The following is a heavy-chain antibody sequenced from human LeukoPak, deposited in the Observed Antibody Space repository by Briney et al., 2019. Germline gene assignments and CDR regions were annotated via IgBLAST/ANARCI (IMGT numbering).Heavy chain of an antibody. Sequence: PGRSLRLSCAASGFIFSDYGMHWVRQAPGKGLEWVALIWYDGRNKYYADSVKGRFTISRDNSKNTLYLQVNGLRTEDTAVYYCARRMGATPVGNAFDIWGQGTMVTVSS. J-gene: IGHJ3*02. CDR1: GFIFSDYG. V-gene: IGHV3-30*19. D-gene: IGHD1-26*01. CDR2: IWYDGRNK. CDR3: ARRMGATPVGNAFDI.